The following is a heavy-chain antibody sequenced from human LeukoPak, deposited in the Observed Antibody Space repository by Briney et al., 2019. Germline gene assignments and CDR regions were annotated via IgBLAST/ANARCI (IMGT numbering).Heavy chain of an antibody. CDR3: AKAFSPTSGTFYLSFDS. J-gene: IGHJ4*02. CDR1: GFTFSSYS. D-gene: IGHD3-10*01. CDR2: ISSSSSYI. Sequence: GGSLRLSCAASGFTFSSYSMNWVRQAPGKGLEWVSSISSSSSYIYYADSVKGRFTISRDNAKNSLYLQMNSLRAEDTAVYYCAKAFSPTSGTFYLSFDSWGQGTLVSVSS. V-gene: IGHV3-21*04.